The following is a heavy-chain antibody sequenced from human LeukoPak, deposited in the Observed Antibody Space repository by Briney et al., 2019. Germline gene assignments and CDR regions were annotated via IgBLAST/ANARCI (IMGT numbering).Heavy chain of an antibody. V-gene: IGHV1-18*01. Sequence: ASVKVSCTASGYTFTTYGISWVRQAPGQGLEWMGWISAYNGKINYAHKFQGRVTMTTDTSTSTAYMELRSLRSDDTAVYYCVRDSPMPGYSSSKDAFDIWGQGTRVTVSS. CDR3: VRDSPMPGYSSSKDAFDI. D-gene: IGHD5-12*01. CDR2: ISAYNGKI. CDR1: GYTFTTYG. J-gene: IGHJ3*02.